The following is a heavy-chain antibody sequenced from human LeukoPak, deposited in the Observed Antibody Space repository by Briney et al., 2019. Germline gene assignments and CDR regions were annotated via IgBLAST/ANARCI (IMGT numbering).Heavy chain of an antibody. Sequence: PGGSLRLSRAASGFTFSSYAMSWARQAPGKGLEWVSAISGSGGSTYYADSVKGRFTISRDNSKNTLYLQMNSLRAEDTAVYYCAKDKGYCSGGSCLVAIPGDAFDIWGQGTMVTVSS. CDR3: AKDKGYCSGGSCLVAIPGDAFDI. V-gene: IGHV3-23*01. D-gene: IGHD2-15*01. CDR2: ISGSGGST. J-gene: IGHJ3*02. CDR1: GFTFSSYA.